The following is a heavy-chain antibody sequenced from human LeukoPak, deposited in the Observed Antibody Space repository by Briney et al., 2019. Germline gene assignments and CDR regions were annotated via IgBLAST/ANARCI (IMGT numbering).Heavy chain of an antibody. Sequence: GRSLRLSCAASGFTFSSYAMHWVRQAPGKGLEWVAVISYDGSNKYYADPVKGRFTISRDNSKNTLYLQMNSLRAGDTAVYYCASSYGSGTYYFDYWGQGTLVTVSS. D-gene: IGHD3-10*01. J-gene: IGHJ4*02. CDR2: ISYDGSNK. CDR3: ASSYGSGTYYFDY. CDR1: GFTFSSYA. V-gene: IGHV3-30-3*01.